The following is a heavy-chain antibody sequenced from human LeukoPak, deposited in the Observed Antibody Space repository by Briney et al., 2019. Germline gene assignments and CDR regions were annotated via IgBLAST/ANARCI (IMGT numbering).Heavy chain of an antibody. Sequence: SETLSLTCNVSNYTMNSGYYWSWIRQTPGNGLEWIGETTHSGSTDYSPPLKSRVSVTVDTSKNQFSLRLTSVTAADTAVYYCARGPAYSWLRSGSVCFFDFWGQGVLVTVSS. CDR1: NYTMNSGYY. CDR2: TTHSGST. CDR3: ARGPAYSWLRSGSVCFFDF. J-gene: IGHJ4*02. D-gene: IGHD6-19*01. V-gene: IGHV4-34*01.